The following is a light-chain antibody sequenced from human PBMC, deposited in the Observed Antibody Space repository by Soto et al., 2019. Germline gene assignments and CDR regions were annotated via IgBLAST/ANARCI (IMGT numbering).Light chain of an antibody. CDR1: SSDVGGYNY. J-gene: IGLJ1*01. CDR2: EVS. V-gene: IGLV2-14*01. CDR3: SSYTRSSIDYV. Sequence: QSVLTQPASVSGSPGQSITISCTGTSSDVGGYNYVSWYQQHPGKAPKLMIYEVSNRPSGVFNRFSGSKSGNTASLTISGLQAEDEADYYCSSYTRSSIDYVFGTGTKLTVL.